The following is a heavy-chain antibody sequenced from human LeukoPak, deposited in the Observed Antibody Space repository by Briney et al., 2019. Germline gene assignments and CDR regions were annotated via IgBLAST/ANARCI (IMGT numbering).Heavy chain of an antibody. Sequence: SETLSLTCTVSGGSISSYYWSWIRQPPGNGLEWIGYIYYSGSTNYNPSLKSRVTISVDTSKNQFSLKLSSVTAADTAVYYCARTESPYYFDYWGQGTLVTVSS. J-gene: IGHJ4*02. CDR3: ARTESPYYFDY. D-gene: IGHD1-14*01. CDR2: IYYSGST. V-gene: IGHV4-59*01. CDR1: GGSISSYY.